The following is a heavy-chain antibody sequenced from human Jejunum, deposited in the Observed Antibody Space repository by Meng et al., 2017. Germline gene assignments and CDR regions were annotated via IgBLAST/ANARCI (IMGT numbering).Heavy chain of an antibody. CDR1: GFTFSTNY. Sequence: VELVDSGGGLVQPGGSLRLSCAASGFTFSTNYMSWVRRAPGKGLEWVSASGRSRDTYYADSVKGRFTIPRDTSKNTLYLEMNSLRAEDTAVYYCAKHLSGSYTFDSWGQGTLVTVSS. CDR2: SGRSRDT. D-gene: IGHD1-26*01. J-gene: IGHJ4*02. CDR3: AKHLSGSYTFDS. V-gene: IGHV3-23*04.